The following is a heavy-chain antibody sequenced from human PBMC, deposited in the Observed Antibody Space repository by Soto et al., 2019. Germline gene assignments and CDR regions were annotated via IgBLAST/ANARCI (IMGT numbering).Heavy chain of an antibody. D-gene: IGHD6-19*01. J-gene: IGHJ6*02. Sequence: QTLCLTCHISGATLCSKSAAWNCITQSPSRGLEWLGRTYYRSKWYNDYAVSVKSRITINPDTSKKQFSLQLNSVTPEDTAVYYCASSGSGWYLGGYYGMDVWGQGTTVTVSS. V-gene: IGHV6-1*01. CDR1: GATLCSKSAA. CDR3: ASSGSGWYLGGYYGMDV. CDR2: TYYRSKWYN.